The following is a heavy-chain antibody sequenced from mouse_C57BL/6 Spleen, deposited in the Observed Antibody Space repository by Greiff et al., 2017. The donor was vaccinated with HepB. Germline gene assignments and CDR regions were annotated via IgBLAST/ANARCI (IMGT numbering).Heavy chain of an antibody. V-gene: IGHV5-6*02. J-gene: IGHJ4*01. CDR3: ARLSTTVVAHMDY. D-gene: IGHD1-1*01. CDR2: ISSGGSYT. CDR1: GFTFSSYG. Sequence: EVMLVESGGDLVKPGGSLKLSCAASGFTFSSYGMSWVRQTPDKRLEWVATISSGGSYTYYPDSVKGRCTISRDNAKNTLYLQMSSLKSEDTAMYYCARLSTTVVAHMDYWGQGTSVTVSS.